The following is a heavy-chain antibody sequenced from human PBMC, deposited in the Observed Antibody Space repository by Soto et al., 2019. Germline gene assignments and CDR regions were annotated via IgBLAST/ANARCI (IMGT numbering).Heavy chain of an antibody. CDR1: GFSFSNYA. V-gene: IGHV3-23*01. CDR3: AKDLVASTGF. CDR2: ISGSGETT. Sequence: EVQLLESGGGLVQPGGSLRLSCAASGFSFSNYAMSWVRQAPGKGLEWVSAISGSGETTHYADSVKGRFTISRDNSKNTLYLQMNSMRVEDTALYYCAKDLVASTGFWGQGTLVTVSS. J-gene: IGHJ4*02. D-gene: IGHD2-15*01.